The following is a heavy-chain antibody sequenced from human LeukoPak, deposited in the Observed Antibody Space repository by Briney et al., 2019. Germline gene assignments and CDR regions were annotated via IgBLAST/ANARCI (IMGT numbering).Heavy chain of an antibody. J-gene: IGHJ4*02. CDR3: ATGPAVGMATMGWFDY. CDR2: FDPEEGET. V-gene: IGHV1-24*01. D-gene: IGHD5-24*01. Sequence: ASVKVSCKVSGYTLTELSMHWVRQAPGKGLEWMGGFDPEEGETIYAQKFQGRVTMTEDTSIDTAYMELNSLRSEDTAVYYCATGPAVGMATMGWFDYWGQGTLVTVSS. CDR1: GYTLTELS.